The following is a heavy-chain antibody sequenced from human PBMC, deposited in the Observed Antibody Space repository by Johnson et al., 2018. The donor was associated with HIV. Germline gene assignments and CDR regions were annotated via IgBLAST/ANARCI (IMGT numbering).Heavy chain of an antibody. CDR1: GFTFSNAW. CDR3: ARDGEWELEDAFDI. Sequence: VQLVESGGVVVQPGGSLRLSCAASGFTFSNAWMSWVRQAPGKGLEWVSGINWNGGSTGYADSVKGRFTISRDNSKNTLYLQMNSLRAEDTAVYYCARDGEWELEDAFDIWGQGTMVTVTS. CDR2: INWNGGST. D-gene: IGHD1-26*01. J-gene: IGHJ3*02. V-gene: IGHV3-20*04.